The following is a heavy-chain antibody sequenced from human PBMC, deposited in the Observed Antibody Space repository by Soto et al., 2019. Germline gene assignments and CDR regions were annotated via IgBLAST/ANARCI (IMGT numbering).Heavy chain of an antibody. CDR2: ITWNSDKI. D-gene: IGHD3-22*01. CDR1: GFTFDDYA. V-gene: IGHV3-9*01. CDR3: AAARGYDSSGYSGYYYGMDV. Sequence: DVQLVESGGGLVQPGRSLRLSCAASGFTFDDYAMHWVRQRPGRGLEWVSGITWNSDKIGYPDSGKGRFSISRDNAKKSLYLHMNSLRPDDTALYYCAAARGYDSSGYSGYYYGMDVWGQGTTVTVSS. J-gene: IGHJ6*02.